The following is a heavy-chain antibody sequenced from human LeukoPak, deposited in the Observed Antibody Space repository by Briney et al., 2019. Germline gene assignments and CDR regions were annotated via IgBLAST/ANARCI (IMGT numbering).Heavy chain of an antibody. CDR1: GFTFTIYD. J-gene: IGHJ4*02. CDR3: ARGSETLVRGIIIQDY. D-gene: IGHD3-10*01. Sequence: ASVKVSCKASGFTFTIYDIYWVRQATGQGLEWMGWMNPNSGNTGYAQKFQGRVTMTRNTSISTAYMELSSLRSEDTAVYYCARGSETLVRGIIIQDYWGQGPLVTVSS. CDR2: MNPNSGNT. V-gene: IGHV1-8*01.